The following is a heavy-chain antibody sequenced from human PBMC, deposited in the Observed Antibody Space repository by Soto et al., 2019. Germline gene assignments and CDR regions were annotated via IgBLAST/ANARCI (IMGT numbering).Heavy chain of an antibody. CDR1: GGTFSSYA. CDR3: ARSLVNYDIVTGYANYGMDV. V-gene: IGHV1-69*01. J-gene: IGHJ6*02. D-gene: IGHD3-9*01. Sequence: QVQLVQSGAEVKKPGSSVKVSCKASGGTFSSYAISWVRQAPGQGLEWMGGIIPIFGTANYAQKFQGRVTITADESTSTAYMELSSLRSEDTAVYYCARSLVNYDIVTGYANYGMDVWGQGTTVTVSS. CDR2: IIPIFGTA.